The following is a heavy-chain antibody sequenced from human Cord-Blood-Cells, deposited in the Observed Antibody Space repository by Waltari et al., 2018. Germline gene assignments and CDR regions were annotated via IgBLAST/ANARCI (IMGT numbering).Heavy chain of an antibody. V-gene: IGHV3-23*01. CDR1: GVTFSNDA. D-gene: IGHD7-27*01. J-gene: IGHJ6*03. CDR3: AKDPLTGEAYYYYMDV. CDR2: ISGSGGST. Sequence: EVQLLESGGGLVQPGGSLRLSCAASGVTFSNDAMSWVRQAPWKGLEWVSAISGSGGSTYSADSVMGRFTISRDNSKNTLYLQMNSLRAEDTAVYYCAKDPLTGEAYYYYMDVWGKGTTVTVSS.